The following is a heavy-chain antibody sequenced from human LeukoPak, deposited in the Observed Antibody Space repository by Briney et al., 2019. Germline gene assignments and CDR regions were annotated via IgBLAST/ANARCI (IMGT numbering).Heavy chain of an antibody. CDR1: GGSISSYY. V-gene: IGHV4-59*01. J-gene: IGHJ3*02. CDR3: ARDHQDAFDI. CDR2: IYYSGST. Sequence: TSETLSLTCTVSGGSISSYYWSRIRQPPGKGLEWIGYIYYSGSTNYNPSLKSRVTISVDTSKNQFSLKLSSVTAADTAVYYCARDHQDAFDIWGQGTMVTVSS.